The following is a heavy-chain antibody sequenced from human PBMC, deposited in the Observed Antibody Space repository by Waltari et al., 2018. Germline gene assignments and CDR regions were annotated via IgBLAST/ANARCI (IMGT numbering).Heavy chain of an antibody. CDR1: GYTFTGYY. D-gene: IGHD6-19*01. CDR3: ARNPYSSGWEPFDY. CDR2: INPNSGGT. Sequence: QVQLVQSGAEVKKPGASVKVSCKASGYTFTGYYMHWGRQAPGQGLEWMGRINPNSGGTNYAQKFQGRVTMTRDTSISTAYMELSRLRSDDTAVYYCARNPYSSGWEPFDYWGQGTLVTVSS. J-gene: IGHJ4*02. V-gene: IGHV1-2*06.